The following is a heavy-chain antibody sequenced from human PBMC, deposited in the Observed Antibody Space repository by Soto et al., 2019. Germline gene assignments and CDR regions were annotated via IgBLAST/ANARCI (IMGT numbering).Heavy chain of an antibody. D-gene: IGHD3-16*01. CDR3: AAMKTY. CDR1: GFNFKNAW. CDR2: IKSETDGGTT. V-gene: IGHV3-15*07. Sequence: GGSLRLSCAASGFNFKNAWMNWVRQAPGKGLEWVGRIKSETDGGTTDYTAPVKGRFTISRDDSKSTLFLQMNSLKTEDTGVYYCAAMKTYWGQGTPVTVSS. J-gene: IGHJ4*02.